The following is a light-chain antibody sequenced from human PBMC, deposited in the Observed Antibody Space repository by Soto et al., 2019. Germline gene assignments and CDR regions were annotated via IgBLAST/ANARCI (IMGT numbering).Light chain of an antibody. Sequence: EIVMTQSPVTLFVSPGRRGTRSCRASQTVTNKLVWYQRRPGQAARLLIYDASTRANGIPDRFSGSGSGTEFTITISSLQSEGFAVYYCQQYNNWPPTFGQGTKVDIK. CDR1: QTVTNK. CDR3: QQYNNWPPT. V-gene: IGKV3-15*01. J-gene: IGKJ1*01. CDR2: DAS.